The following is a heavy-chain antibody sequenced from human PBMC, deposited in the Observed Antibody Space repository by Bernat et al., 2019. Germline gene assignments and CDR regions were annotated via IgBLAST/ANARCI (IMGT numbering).Heavy chain of an antibody. Sequence: EVQLLESGGGLVQPGGSLRLSCAASGFTFSSHSMSWVRQAPGRGLEWVSAISGRGENTYYSDSVTGRFTISRDNSKNMLYLQVSSLRAEDTAVYYCAIRAGSNNGWFDSWGQGTLVTVSS. D-gene: IGHD1-14*01. V-gene: IGHV3-23*01. J-gene: IGHJ5*01. CDR2: ISGRGENT. CDR3: AIRAGSNNGWFDS. CDR1: GFTFSSHS.